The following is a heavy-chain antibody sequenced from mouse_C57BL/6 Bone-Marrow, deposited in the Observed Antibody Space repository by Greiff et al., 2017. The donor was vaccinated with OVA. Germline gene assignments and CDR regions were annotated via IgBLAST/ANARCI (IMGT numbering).Heavy chain of an antibody. CDR3: AKNGIKGYFDV. CDR1: GFSLTSYG. CDR2: IWRGGST. D-gene: IGHD1-3*01. J-gene: IGHJ1*03. V-gene: IGHV2-5*01. Sequence: VHLVESGPGLVQPSQSLSITCTVSGFSLTSYGVHWVRQSPGKGLEWLGVIWRGGSTDYNAAFMSRLSITKDNSKSQVFFKMNSLQADDTAIYYCAKNGIKGYFDVWGTGTTVTVSS.